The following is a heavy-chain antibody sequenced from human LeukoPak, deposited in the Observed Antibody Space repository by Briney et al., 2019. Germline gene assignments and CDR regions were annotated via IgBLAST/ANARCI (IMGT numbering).Heavy chain of an antibody. CDR1: GFTFSNYW. V-gene: IGHV3-74*01. Sequence: GGSLRLSCAVSGFTFSNYWMHWVRQAPGKGLVWVSRINTDGSSTSYVDSVKGRFTISRDNARNTVYLQMNSLTAEDTAVYYCARGVTLSDYWGQGTLVTVSS. CDR2: INTDGSST. CDR3: ARGVTLSDY. J-gene: IGHJ4*02. D-gene: IGHD3-16*02.